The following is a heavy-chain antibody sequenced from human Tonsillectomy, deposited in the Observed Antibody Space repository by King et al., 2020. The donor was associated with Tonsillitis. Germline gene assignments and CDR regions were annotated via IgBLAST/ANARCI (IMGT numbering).Heavy chain of an antibody. D-gene: IGHD6-19*01. CDR1: GFIFSSYG. Sequence: VKLVESGGGVVQPGKSLRLSCAASGFIFSSYGMHWVRQAPGKGLEGVAFITYDGSTKSYTDSVRGRFTISRDNSMNKNTLYLQMNSLRTDDTAVYFCAGGAARGQWLVGDRFDWWGQGTMVIVSS. CDR2: ITYDGSTK. V-gene: IGHV3-30*03. CDR3: AGGAARGQWLVGDRFDW. J-gene: IGHJ3*01.